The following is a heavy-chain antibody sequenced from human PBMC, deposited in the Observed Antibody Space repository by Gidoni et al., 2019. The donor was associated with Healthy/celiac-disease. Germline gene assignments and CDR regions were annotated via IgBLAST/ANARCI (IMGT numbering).Heavy chain of an antibody. J-gene: IGHJ6*02. V-gene: IGHV3-30-3*01. CDR2: ISYDGSNK. CDR3: ARDPLVNSYYYYGMDV. D-gene: IGHD3-9*01. Sequence: QVQLVESGGGVVQPGRSLRLSCAASGFTFSSYAMHWVRQAPGKGLEWVAVISYDGSNKYYADSVKGRFTISRDNSKNTLYLQMNSLRAEDTAVYYCARDPLVNSYYYYGMDVWGQGTTVTVSS. CDR1: GFTFSSYA.